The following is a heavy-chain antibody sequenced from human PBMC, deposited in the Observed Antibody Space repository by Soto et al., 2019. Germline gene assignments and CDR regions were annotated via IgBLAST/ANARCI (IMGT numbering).Heavy chain of an antibody. CDR3: ARDQGVMITFGGVIASSYYFDY. D-gene: IGHD3-16*02. V-gene: IGHV3-23*01. CDR2: ISGSGGST. Sequence: GGSLRLSRAASGITFSSYAMSWVGQAPGKGLEWVSAISGSGGSTYYADSVKGRFTISRDNSKNTLYLQMNSLRAEDTAVYYCARDQGVMITFGGVIASSYYFDYWGQGTLVTVSS. CDR1: GITFSSYA. J-gene: IGHJ4*02.